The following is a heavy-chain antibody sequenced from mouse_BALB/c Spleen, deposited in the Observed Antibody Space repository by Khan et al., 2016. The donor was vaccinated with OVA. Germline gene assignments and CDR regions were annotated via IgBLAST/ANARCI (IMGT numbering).Heavy chain of an antibody. Sequence: QVQLQQSGPELVKPGASVKMSCKASGYIFTDYIISWVKQRTGQGLEWIGEMYPGSGSTYYNEKFKGKATLTADKSSNTAYMQISSLTSEDSAVYFCARFETTVSDYWGQGTTLTVSS. CDR2: MYPGSGST. D-gene: IGHD1-1*01. CDR1: GYIFTDYI. V-gene: IGHV1-77*01. CDR3: ARFETTVSDY. J-gene: IGHJ2*01.